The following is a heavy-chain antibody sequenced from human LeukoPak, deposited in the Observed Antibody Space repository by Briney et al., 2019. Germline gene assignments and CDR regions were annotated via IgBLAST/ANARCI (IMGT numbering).Heavy chain of an antibody. J-gene: IGHJ4*02. CDR2: IYYSGST. CDR3: ARHEGYSYDY. CDR1: GGSISRTSHY. V-gene: IGHV4-39*01. Sequence: SETLSLTCTVSGGSISRTSHYWGWVRQPPGKGLEWIGNIYYSGSTYYNPSLKSRVTLSVDTSRNQFSLKLSSVTAADTAVYYCARHEGYSYDYWGQGTLVTVSS.